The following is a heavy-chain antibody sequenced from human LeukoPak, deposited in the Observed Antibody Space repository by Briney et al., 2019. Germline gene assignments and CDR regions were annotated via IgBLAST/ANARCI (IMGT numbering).Heavy chain of an antibody. V-gene: IGHV4-34*01. CDR3: AREKPYYYDSSGYPFDY. CDR2: INHSGST. J-gene: IGHJ4*02. Sequence: SETLSLTCTVSGGSISGYYWSWIRQPPGKGLEWIGEINHSGSTNYNPSLKSRVTISVDTSKNQFSLKLSSVTAADTAVYYCAREKPYYYDSSGYPFDYWGQGTLVTVSS. D-gene: IGHD3-22*01. CDR1: GGSISGYY.